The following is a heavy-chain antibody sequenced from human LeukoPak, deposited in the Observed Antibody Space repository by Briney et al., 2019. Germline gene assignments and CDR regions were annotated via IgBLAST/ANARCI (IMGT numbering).Heavy chain of an antibody. J-gene: IGHJ6*03. CDR1: GGSISGHH. V-gene: IGHV4-59*11. CDR3: ARDPYMDV. CDR2: IYYSGST. Sequence: SQTLSLTCTVSGGSISGHHWTWIRQPPGKGLEWIGYIYYSGSTNYNPSLKSRVTISVDTSKNQFSLKLSSVTAADTAVYYCARDPYMDVWGKGTTVTVSS.